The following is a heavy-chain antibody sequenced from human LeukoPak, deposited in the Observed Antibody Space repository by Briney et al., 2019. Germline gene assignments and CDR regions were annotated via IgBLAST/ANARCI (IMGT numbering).Heavy chain of an antibody. CDR3: AGSKFYNWFDP. CDR1: DGSISSYY. Sequence: NPSETLSLTCTVSDGSISSYYWSWIRQPPGKGLEWIGYIYYSGSTNYNPSLKSRVTISVDTSKNQFSLKLSSVTAADTAVYYCAGSKFYNWFDPWGQGTLVTVSS. V-gene: IGHV4-59*08. J-gene: IGHJ5*02. CDR2: IYYSGST. D-gene: IGHD3-9*01.